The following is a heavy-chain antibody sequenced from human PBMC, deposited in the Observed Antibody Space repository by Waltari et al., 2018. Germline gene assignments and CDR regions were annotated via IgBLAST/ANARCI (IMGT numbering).Heavy chain of an antibody. V-gene: IGHV1-8*01. CDR1: GYTFTSYD. CDR3: ARGRDGYNHDAFDI. D-gene: IGHD5-12*01. J-gene: IGHJ3*02. CDR2: MNPKSGNT. Sequence: QVQLVQSGAEVKKPGASVKVSCKASGYTFTSYDINWVRQATGQGLEWMGWMNPKSGNTGYAQKFQGRVTMTRNTSISTAYTELSSLRSEDTAVYYCARGRDGYNHDAFDIWGQGTMVTVSS.